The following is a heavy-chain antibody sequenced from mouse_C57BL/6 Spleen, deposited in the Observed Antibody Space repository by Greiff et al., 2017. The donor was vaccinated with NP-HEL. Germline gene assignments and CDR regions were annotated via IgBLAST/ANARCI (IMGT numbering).Heavy chain of an antibody. CDR2: IYPGSGNT. CDR3: AREEITTYLDY. V-gene: IGHV1-84*01. CDR1: GYTFTDYC. J-gene: IGHJ2*01. Sequence: VQLQQSGPELVKPGASVKLSCKASGYTFTDYCITWVKQRPGQGLEWIGWIYPGSGNTQYNEQFKGQATLTVDPSSSTAYMQLSSLTAEDSAVYCCAREEITTYLDYWGQGTTLTVSS. D-gene: IGHD1-1*01.